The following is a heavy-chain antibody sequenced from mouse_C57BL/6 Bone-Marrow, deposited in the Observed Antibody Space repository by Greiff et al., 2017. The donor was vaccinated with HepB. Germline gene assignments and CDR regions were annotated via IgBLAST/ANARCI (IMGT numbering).Heavy chain of an antibody. J-gene: IGHJ3*02. CDR2: ISSGSSTI. Sequence: VQLKESGGGLVKPGGSLKLSCAASGFTFSDYGMHWVRQAPEKGLEWVAYISSGSSTIYYADTVKGRFTISRDNAKNTLFLQMTSLRSEDTAMYYCARGEWGQGTLVTVSA. V-gene: IGHV5-17*01. CDR3: ARGE. CDR1: GFTFSDYG.